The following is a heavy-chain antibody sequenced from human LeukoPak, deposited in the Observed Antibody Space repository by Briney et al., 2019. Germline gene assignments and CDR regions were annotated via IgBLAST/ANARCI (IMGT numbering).Heavy chain of an antibody. CDR2: IIPILGIA. CDR3: ARDPSYYYDSSGYPIDY. D-gene: IGHD3-22*01. J-gene: IGHJ4*02. Sequence: SVNVSCKASGGTFSSYAISWVRQAPGQGLEWMGRIIPILGIANYAQKFQGRVTITADKSTSTAYMELSSLRSEDTAVYYCARDPSYYYDSSGYPIDYWGQGTLVTVSS. CDR1: GGTFSSYA. V-gene: IGHV1-69*04.